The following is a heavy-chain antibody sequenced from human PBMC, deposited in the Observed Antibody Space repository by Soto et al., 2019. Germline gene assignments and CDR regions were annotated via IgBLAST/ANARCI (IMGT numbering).Heavy chain of an antibody. D-gene: IGHD3-10*01. CDR1: GGSISSGGYS. CDR2: IYHSGST. Sequence: PSETLSPTCAVSGGSISSGGYSWSWIRQPPGKGLEWIGYIYHSGSTYYNPSLKSRVTISVDRSTNQFSLKLSSVTAADTAVYYCARALVRGVTPDWFDPWGQGTLVTVSS. CDR3: ARALVRGVTPDWFDP. V-gene: IGHV4-30-2*01. J-gene: IGHJ5*02.